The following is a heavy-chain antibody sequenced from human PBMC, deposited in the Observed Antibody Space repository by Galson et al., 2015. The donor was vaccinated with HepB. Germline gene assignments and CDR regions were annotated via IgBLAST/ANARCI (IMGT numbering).Heavy chain of an antibody. CDR1: Y. J-gene: IGHJ4*02. V-gene: IGHV4-59*08. D-gene: IGHD5-24*01. CDR2: IYYSGST. Sequence: YWSWIRQPPGKGLEWIGYIYYSGSTNYNPSLKSRVTISVDTSKNQFSLKLSSVTAADTAVYYCARLLSSRDGYNANLDYWGQGTLVTVSS. CDR3: ARLLSSRDGYNANLDY.